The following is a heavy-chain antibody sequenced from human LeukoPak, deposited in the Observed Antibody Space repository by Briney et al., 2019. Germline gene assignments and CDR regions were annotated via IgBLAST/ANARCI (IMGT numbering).Heavy chain of an antibody. CDR3: LKDLYKGDSSSWYYFHY. V-gene: IGHV3-64D*06. CDR1: GFIISNYA. CDR2: ISANGGST. D-gene: IGHD6-13*01. Sequence: PGGSLRLSCSASGFIISNYAMHWVRQAPGKGLEYLSAISANGGSTYYADSVKGRFTISRDNSRNTLYLQMSSLRAEDTAIYHCLKDLYKGDSSSWYYFHYWGQGTLVTASS. J-gene: IGHJ4*02.